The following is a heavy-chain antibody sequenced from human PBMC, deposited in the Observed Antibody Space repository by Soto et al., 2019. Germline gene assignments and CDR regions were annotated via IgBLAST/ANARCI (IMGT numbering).Heavy chain of an antibody. CDR2: ISYDGSNK. Sequence: PGGSLRLSCAASGFTFSSYAMHWVRQAPGKGLEWVAVISYDGSNKYYADSVKGRFTISRDNSKNTLYLQMNSLRAEDTAVYYCARYCSSTSCFTYGMDVWGQGTTVTVSS. D-gene: IGHD2-2*01. J-gene: IGHJ6*02. V-gene: IGHV3-30-3*01. CDR1: GFTFSSYA. CDR3: ARYCSSTSCFTYGMDV.